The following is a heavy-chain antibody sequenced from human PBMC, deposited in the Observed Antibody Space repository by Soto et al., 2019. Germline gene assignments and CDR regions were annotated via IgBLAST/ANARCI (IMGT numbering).Heavy chain of an antibody. V-gene: IGHV3-23*01. CDR2: ISGSGGST. J-gene: IGHJ6*02. CDR3: AKDPSRAPGWYGMDV. CDR1: GFTFSSYA. Sequence: GSSLRLSSAASGFTFSSYAMSWVLQAPGKGLEWVSAISGSGGSTYYAGSVKGRFTISRDNSKNTLYLQMNSLRAEDTAVYYCAKDPSRAPGWYGMDVWGQGTTVTVSS.